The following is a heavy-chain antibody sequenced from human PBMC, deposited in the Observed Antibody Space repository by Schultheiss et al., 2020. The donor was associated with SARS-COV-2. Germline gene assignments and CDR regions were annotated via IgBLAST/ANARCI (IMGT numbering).Heavy chain of an antibody. CDR3: ARVSDSSGYYWIDY. V-gene: IGHV4-34*01. Sequence: SETLSLTCTVSGGSISSYYWGWIRQPPGKGLEWIVEINHSGSTNYNPSLKSRVTMSVDMSKNQFSLKLSSVTAADTAVYYCARVSDSSGYYWIDYWGQGTLVTVSS. CDR1: GGSISSYY. J-gene: IGHJ4*02. CDR2: INHSGST. D-gene: IGHD3-22*01.